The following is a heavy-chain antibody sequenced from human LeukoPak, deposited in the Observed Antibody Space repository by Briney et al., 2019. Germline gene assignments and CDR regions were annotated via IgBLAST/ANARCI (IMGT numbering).Heavy chain of an antibody. Sequence: PGGSLRLSCAASGFTFSSYEMNWVRQAPGKGLEWVSSISSSSSYIYYADSVKGRFTISRDNAKNSLYLQMNSLRAEDTAVYYCARDLAYYYDSSGHKAGYWGQGTLVTVSS. CDR1: GFTFSSYE. V-gene: IGHV3-21*01. CDR2: ISSSSSYI. D-gene: IGHD3-22*01. CDR3: ARDLAYYYDSSGHKAGY. J-gene: IGHJ4*02.